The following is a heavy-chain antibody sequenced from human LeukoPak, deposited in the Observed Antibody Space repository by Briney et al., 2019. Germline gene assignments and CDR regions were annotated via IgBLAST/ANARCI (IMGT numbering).Heavy chain of an antibody. CDR3: ARRLLSGDSSAFDY. CDR2: IYYCGST. CDR1: GRSISSYY. D-gene: IGHD3-22*01. V-gene: IGHV4-59*08. J-gene: IGHJ4*02. Sequence: SETLSLTCTVSGRSISSYYWSWIRQPPGKGLEWIGYIYYCGSTNYSPSLKSRVTISVDTSKNQFSLKLSSVTAADTAVYYCARRLLSGDSSAFDYWGQGTLVTVSS.